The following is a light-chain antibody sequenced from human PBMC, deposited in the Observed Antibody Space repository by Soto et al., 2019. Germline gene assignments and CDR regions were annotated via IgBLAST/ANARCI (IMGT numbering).Light chain of an antibody. Sequence: QSVLTQPASVSGSPGQSITISCTGTSSGVGGYNYVSWYQQHPGKAPKLMIYDVSKRPSGVPDRFSGSKSGNTASLTISGLQAEDEADYYCCSYAGSFYVFGTGTKVTVL. CDR2: DVS. V-gene: IGLV2-11*01. CDR1: SSGVGGYNY. J-gene: IGLJ1*01. CDR3: CSYAGSFYV.